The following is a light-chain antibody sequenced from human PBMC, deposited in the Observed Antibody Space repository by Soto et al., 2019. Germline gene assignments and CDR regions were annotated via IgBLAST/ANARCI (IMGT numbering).Light chain of an antibody. CDR2: EVS. V-gene: IGLV2-8*01. CDR1: SSDVGGYNY. CDR3: SSYAGSNNFV. Sequence: QSVLTQPPSASGSAGQSAPISCTGTSSDVGGYNYVSWYQQHPGKAPKLMIYEVSKRPSGVPDRFSGSKSGNTASLTVSGLQAEDEADYYCSSYAGSNNFVFGTGT. J-gene: IGLJ1*01.